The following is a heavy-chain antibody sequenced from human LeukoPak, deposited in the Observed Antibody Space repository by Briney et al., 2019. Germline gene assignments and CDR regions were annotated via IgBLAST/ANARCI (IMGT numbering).Heavy chain of an antibody. D-gene: IGHD4-17*01. J-gene: IGHJ4*02. CDR2: IDWDDDK. V-gene: IGHV2-70*01. CDR1: GFSLITSGMC. Sequence: SSPTLVNPTQTLTLTCTFSGFSLITSGMCVSWIRQPPGKALEWLALIDWDDDKYYSTSLKTRLTVSKDTFKNQVVLTMTNMDPVDTATYYCARISAYGDYYFDYWGQGTLVTVSS. CDR3: ARISAYGDYYFDY.